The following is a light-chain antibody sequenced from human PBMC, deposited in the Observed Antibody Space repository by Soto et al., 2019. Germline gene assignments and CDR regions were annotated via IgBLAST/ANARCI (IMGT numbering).Light chain of an antibody. CDR3: QSYDSSLRAHVV. V-gene: IGLV1-40*01. CDR2: GNS. CDR1: SSNIGAGYD. Sequence: QSVLTQPPSVAGAPGQRGTISCSGSSSNIGAGYDVHWYQQVPGTAPKLLIHGNSNRPSGGADRFSGAKSGTSASLPSTGLQADDEAADSCQSYDSSLRAHVVFGGGTKLTVL. J-gene: IGLJ2*01.